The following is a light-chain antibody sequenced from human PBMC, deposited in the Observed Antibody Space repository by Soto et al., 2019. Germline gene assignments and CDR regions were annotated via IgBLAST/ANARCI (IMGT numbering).Light chain of an antibody. Sequence: DIQMTQSPTSLYASVGDRITITCRASQSINNYLNWYQHKPGKAPRLLIFAASNLETGVPSRFSGSGSGTDFTLSVNDLQPEDFATYYCQQTYITPPWTFGQGTKVEI. CDR2: AAS. CDR3: QQTYITPPWT. V-gene: IGKV1-39*01. J-gene: IGKJ1*01. CDR1: QSINNY.